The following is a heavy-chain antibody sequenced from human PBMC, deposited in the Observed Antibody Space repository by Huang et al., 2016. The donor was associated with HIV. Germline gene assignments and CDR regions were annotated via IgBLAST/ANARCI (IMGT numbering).Heavy chain of an antibody. V-gene: IGHV5-51*03. CDR1: EYTFTHYW. CDR2: IYPAGADT. D-gene: IGHD6-13*01. J-gene: IGHJ3*02. CDR3: ARSSHGDASIWYGAFDI. Sequence: EVHLVQSGAEVKKSGESLKISCKGSEYTFTHYWVRWVRQMPGKGLEWMGIIYPAGADTRYSPSFQVKVTSSADKSIRTAYLHWSSLKASDTAMCYCARSSHGDASIWYGAFDIWGQGTMVTVSS.